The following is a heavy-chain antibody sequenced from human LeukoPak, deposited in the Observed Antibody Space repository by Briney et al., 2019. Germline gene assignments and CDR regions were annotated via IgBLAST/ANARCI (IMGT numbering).Heavy chain of an antibody. D-gene: IGHD3-3*01. Sequence: GGSLRLSCAASGFTFRSYAMSWVRQTPGKGLEWVSSLNARGDNLHYAESVKGRFTISRDNSNNILYMQMNSLRGEDTAIYYCAKDLDGNWSGHEIGDYWGQGALVTVSS. CDR2: LNARGDNL. CDR3: AKDLDGNWSGHEIGDY. V-gene: IGHV3-23*01. CDR1: GFTFRSYA. J-gene: IGHJ4*02.